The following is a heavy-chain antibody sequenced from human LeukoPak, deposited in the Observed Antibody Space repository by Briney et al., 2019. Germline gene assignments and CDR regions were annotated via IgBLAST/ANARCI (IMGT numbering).Heavy chain of an antibody. V-gene: IGHV1-69*05. CDR2: IIPIFGTA. CDR3: ARDADSSGYYYSNYFDY. D-gene: IGHD3-22*01. CDR1: GGAFSSYA. Sequence: EASVKVSCKASGGAFSSYAISWVREAPGQGLEWMERIIPIFGTANYAQKFQGRVTITTDESTSTAYMELSSLRSEDTAVYYCARDADSSGYYYSNYFDYWGQGTLVTVSS. J-gene: IGHJ4*02.